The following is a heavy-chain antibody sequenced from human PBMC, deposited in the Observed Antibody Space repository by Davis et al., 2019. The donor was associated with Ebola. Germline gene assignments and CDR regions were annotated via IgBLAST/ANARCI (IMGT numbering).Heavy chain of an antibody. CDR2: MNPDSGAT. CDR3: ARLCSSSCPNDF. D-gene: IGHD6-13*01. Sequence: AASVKVSCKASGYTFTAYHMHWVRQAPGQGLEWMGRMNPDSGATNYARKFQGRVTMMRDTSISTAYMELSGLRSDDTAVYYCARLCSSSCPNDFWGQGTLVTVSS. V-gene: IGHV1-2*06. CDR1: GYTFTAYH. J-gene: IGHJ4*02.